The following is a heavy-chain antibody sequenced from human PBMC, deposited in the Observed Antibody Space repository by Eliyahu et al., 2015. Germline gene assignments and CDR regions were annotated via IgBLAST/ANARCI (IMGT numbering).Heavy chain of an antibody. V-gene: IGHV4-38-2*01. CDR3: ARAQSSGSYWAGAGEWFDY. CDR2: IYHSGST. CDR1: XYSISSGYX. J-gene: IGHJ4*02. Sequence: QVQLQESGPGLVKPSETLSLTXAXSXYSISSGYXWGWIRQPPGKGLXWIGSIYHSGSTYXNPSLKXRVTISVDTSKNQFSLKLSSVTAADTAVYYCARAQSSGSYWAGAGEWFDYWGQGTLVTVSS. D-gene: IGHD1-26*01.